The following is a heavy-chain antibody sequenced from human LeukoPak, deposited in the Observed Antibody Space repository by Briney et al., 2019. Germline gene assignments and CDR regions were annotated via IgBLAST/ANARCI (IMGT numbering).Heavy chain of an antibody. D-gene: IGHD6-19*01. CDR2: INHSGST. Sequence: SETLSLTCAVYGGSFSGYYWSWIRQPPGKGLEWIGEINHSGSTNYNPSLKSRVTISVDTSKNQSSLKLSSVTAADTAVYYCARLAVAGTKDYWGQGTLVTVSS. J-gene: IGHJ4*02. CDR3: ARLAVAGTKDY. V-gene: IGHV4-34*01. CDR1: GGSFSGYY.